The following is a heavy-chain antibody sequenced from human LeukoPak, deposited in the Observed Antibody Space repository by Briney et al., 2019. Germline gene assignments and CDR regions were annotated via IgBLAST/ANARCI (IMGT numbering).Heavy chain of an antibody. CDR1: GGSISSSSYY. Sequence: SDTLSLTCTVSGGSISSSSYYWGWIRRPPGKGLEWIGSIYYSGSTYYNPSLKSRVTISVDTSKNQFSLKLSSVTAADTAVYYCARQSGSYYGHYWGQGTLVTVSS. CDR3: ARQSGSYYGHY. D-gene: IGHD1-26*01. V-gene: IGHV4-39*01. CDR2: IYYSGST. J-gene: IGHJ4*02.